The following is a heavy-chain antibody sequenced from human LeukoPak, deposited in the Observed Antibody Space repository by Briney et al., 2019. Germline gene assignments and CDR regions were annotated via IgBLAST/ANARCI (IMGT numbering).Heavy chain of an antibody. CDR2: IYAGNSDA. Sequence: GGALKLSCQGFWYTFTTSWIGWVRKLPGIVLEWIAIIYAGNSDAEYSASFQGQVSISTDRSISTAYVQWSSLKASDTAKYYCAIINHLDGGVYWGQGTLVTVSS. CDR3: AIINHLDGGVY. V-gene: IGHV5-51*03. D-gene: IGHD5-24*01. J-gene: IGHJ4*02. CDR1: WYTFTTSW.